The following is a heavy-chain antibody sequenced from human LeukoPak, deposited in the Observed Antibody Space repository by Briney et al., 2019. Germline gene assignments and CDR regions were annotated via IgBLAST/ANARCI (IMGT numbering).Heavy chain of an antibody. J-gene: IGHJ3*02. D-gene: IGHD5-12*01. Sequence: ASVKVSCKASGYTFTSYTINWLRQAPGQGLEWMGWINTNTGNPTYAQGFTGRFVFSLDTSVSTAYLQISSLKAEDTAVYYCARDLDYDSGYDDDAFDIWGQGTMVTVSS. CDR2: INTNTGNP. V-gene: IGHV7-4-1*02. CDR3: ARDLDYDSGYDDDAFDI. CDR1: GYTFTSYT.